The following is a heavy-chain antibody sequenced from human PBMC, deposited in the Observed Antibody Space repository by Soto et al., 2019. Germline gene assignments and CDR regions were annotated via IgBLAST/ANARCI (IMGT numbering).Heavy chain of an antibody. CDR1: GFSLSTSGMC. J-gene: IGHJ4*02. Sequence: SCPTLVHPTQPLTLTCTFSGFSLSTSGMCXSWIRQPPGKALEWLALIDWDDDKYYSTSLKTRLTISKDTSKNQVVLTMTNMDPVDTATYYFARHRDSSWGGFDYWGQGTLVTVSS. CDR3: ARHRDSSWGGFDY. V-gene: IGHV2-70*01. CDR2: IDWDDDK. D-gene: IGHD6-13*01.